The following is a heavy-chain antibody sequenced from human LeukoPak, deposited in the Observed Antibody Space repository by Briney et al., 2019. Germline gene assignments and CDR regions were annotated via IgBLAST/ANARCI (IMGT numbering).Heavy chain of an antibody. CDR2: ISYDGSNK. D-gene: IGHD6-19*01. J-gene: IGHJ5*02. CDR1: GFTFSSYA. V-gene: IGHV3-30*04. CDR3: AKEARLDSSGLLDP. Sequence: GGSLRLSCAASGFTFSSYAMHWVRQAPGKGLEWVAVISYDGSNKYYADSVKGRFTISRDNSKNTLYLQMNSLRAEDTAVYYCAKEARLDSSGLLDPWGQGTLVTVSS.